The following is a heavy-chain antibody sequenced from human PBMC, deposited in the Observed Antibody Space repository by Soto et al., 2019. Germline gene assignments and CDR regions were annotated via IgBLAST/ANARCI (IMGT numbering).Heavy chain of an antibody. CDR3: AREYHYDSSGYPDIPYGMDV. D-gene: IGHD3-22*01. V-gene: IGHV4-30-4*01. CDR2: IYYSGST. Sequence: SETLSLTCTVSGGSISSGDYYWSWIRQPPGKGLEWIGYIYYSGSTYYNPSLKSRVTISVDTSKNQFSLKLSSVTAADTAVYYCAREYHYDSSGYPDIPYGMDVWGQGTTVTVSS. CDR1: GGSISSGDYY. J-gene: IGHJ6*02.